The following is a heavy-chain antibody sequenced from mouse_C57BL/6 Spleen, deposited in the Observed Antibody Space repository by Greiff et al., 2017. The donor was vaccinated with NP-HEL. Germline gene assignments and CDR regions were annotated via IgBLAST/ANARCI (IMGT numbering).Heavy chain of an antibody. CDR3: AVMITYYFDY. CDR2: INPYNGGT. V-gene: IGHV1-19*01. CDR1: GYTFTDYY. Sequence: EVQLQESGPVLVKPGASVKMSCKASGYTFTDYYMNWVKQSHGKSLEWIGVINPYNGGTSYNQKFKGKATLTVDKSSSTAYMELNSLTSEDSAVYYCAVMITYYFDYWGQGTTLTVSS. J-gene: IGHJ2*01. D-gene: IGHD2-4*01.